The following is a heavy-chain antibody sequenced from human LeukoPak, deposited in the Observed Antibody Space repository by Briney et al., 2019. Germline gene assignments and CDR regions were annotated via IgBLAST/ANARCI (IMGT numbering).Heavy chain of an antibody. CDR1: GESFSCYH. V-gene: IGHV4-34*01. Sequence: PSETLSLTCAVYGESFSCYHWSWIRQTPGKGLEWIGKIDHAGSTIYNPSLKSRLTISVDTPKNQFSLELSSVTAADTAVYYCARGRYCDSTNYPYVGRFYYMDVWGKGTTVIVSS. D-gene: IGHD2-2*01. J-gene: IGHJ6*03. CDR3: ARGRYCDSTNYPYVGRFYYMDV. CDR2: IDHAGST.